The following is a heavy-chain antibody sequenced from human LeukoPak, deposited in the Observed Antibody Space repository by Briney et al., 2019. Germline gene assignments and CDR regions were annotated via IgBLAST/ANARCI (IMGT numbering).Heavy chain of an antibody. CDR2: VSGSGGST. V-gene: IGHV3-23*01. Sequence: PGGSLRPSCAASGFTFSSYAMSWVRQAPGKGLEWVSAVSGSGGSTYYADSVKGRFTISRDNSKNTLYLQMNSLRAEDTAVYYCAKDNGYALRPNWFDPWGQGTLVTVSS. J-gene: IGHJ5*02. D-gene: IGHD5-12*01. CDR3: AKDNGYALRPNWFDP. CDR1: GFTFSSYA.